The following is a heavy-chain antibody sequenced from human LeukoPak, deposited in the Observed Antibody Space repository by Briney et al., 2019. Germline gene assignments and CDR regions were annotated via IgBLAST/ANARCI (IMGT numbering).Heavy chain of an antibody. Sequence: GGSLRLSCAASGFTFSSYGVRWVRQAPGKGLEWVAVISYDGSNKYYGDSVEGRFTISRDNSKNTLYLQMNSLRAEDTAVYYCAKDGGDDYGDDRRFDYWGKGTLVTVSS. D-gene: IGHD4-17*01. V-gene: IGHV3-30*18. J-gene: IGHJ4*02. CDR2: ISYDGSNK. CDR3: AKDGGDDYGDDRRFDY. CDR1: GFTFSSYG.